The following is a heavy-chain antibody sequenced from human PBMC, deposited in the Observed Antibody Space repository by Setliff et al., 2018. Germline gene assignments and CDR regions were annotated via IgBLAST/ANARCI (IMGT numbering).Heavy chain of an antibody. CDR1: GFTFSSYW. Sequence: GGSLRLSCAASGFTFSSYWMHWVRQAPGKGLEWVSGISWNSGSIGYADSVKGRFTISRDNSKNTLYLQMNSLRAEDTAVYYCARDYGDNNWFDPWGQGTLVTVSS. V-gene: IGHV3-74*01. CDR2: ISWNSGSI. J-gene: IGHJ5*02. CDR3: ARDYGDNNWFDP. D-gene: IGHD4-17*01.